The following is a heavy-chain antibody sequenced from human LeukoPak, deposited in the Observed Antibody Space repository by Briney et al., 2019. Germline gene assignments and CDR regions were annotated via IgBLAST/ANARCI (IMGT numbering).Heavy chain of an antibody. CDR2: IYHSGST. CDR3: ARRVNCTNGVCYQDFDY. D-gene: IGHD2-8*01. V-gene: IGHV4-30-2*01. J-gene: IGHJ4*02. Sequence: SETLSLTCAVSGGSISSGGYSWSWIRQPPGKGLEWIGYIYHSGSTYYNPSLKSRVTISVDRSKNQFSLKLSSVTAADTAVYYCARRVNCTNGVCYQDFDYWGQGTLVTVSS. CDR1: GGSISSGGYS.